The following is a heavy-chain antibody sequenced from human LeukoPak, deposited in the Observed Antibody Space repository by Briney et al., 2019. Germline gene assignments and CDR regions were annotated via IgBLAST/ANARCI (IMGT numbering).Heavy chain of an antibody. CDR2: ISSSGSTI. CDR3: ARSIAVAEPFDH. J-gene: IGHJ4*02. CDR1: GFTFSDYY. V-gene: IGHV3-11*01. Sequence: GGSLRLSCAASGFTFSDYYMSWIRQAPGKGLEWVSYISSSGSTIYCADSVKGRFTISRDNAKSSLSLQMNSLRAEDTAVYFCARSIAVAEPFDHWGQGTLVPVSS. D-gene: IGHD6-19*01.